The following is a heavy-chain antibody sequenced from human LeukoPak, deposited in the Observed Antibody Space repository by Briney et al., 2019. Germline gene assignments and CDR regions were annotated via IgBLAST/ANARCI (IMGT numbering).Heavy chain of an antibody. D-gene: IGHD3-10*01. V-gene: IGHV3-30*02. CDR1: GFTFNSYG. CDR2: IRYDGSNK. CDR3: AKDLDGSGSYYDY. Sequence: GGSLRLSCAASGFTFNSYGMHWVRQAPGKGLEWVAFIRYDGSNKYYADSVKGRFTISRDNSKNTLYVQMNSLRAEDTAVYYCAKDLDGSGSYYDYWGQGTLVTVSS. J-gene: IGHJ4*02.